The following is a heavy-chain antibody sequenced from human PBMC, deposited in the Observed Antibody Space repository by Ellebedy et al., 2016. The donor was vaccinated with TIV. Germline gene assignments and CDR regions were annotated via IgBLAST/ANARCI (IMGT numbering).Heavy chain of an antibody. CDR1: GYPFTSYY. Sequence: ASVKVSCXASGYPFTSYYMHWVRQAPGQGLEWMGIINPSGGRTSYAQKFQGRVTMTRDTSTSTVYMELSSLRSEDTAVYYCAIRYSSGWSLDYWGQGTLVTVSS. J-gene: IGHJ4*02. CDR2: INPSGGRT. V-gene: IGHV1-46*01. D-gene: IGHD6-19*01. CDR3: AIRYSSGWSLDY.